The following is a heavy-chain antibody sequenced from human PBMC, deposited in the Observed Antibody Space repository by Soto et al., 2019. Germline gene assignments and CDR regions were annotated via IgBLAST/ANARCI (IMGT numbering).Heavy chain of an antibody. Sequence: SVKVSCKASGGTFSSYTISWVRQAPGQGLEWMGRIIPILGIANYAQKFQGRVTITADKSTSTAYMELSSLRSEDTAVYYCARDALYYYDSSGYYDYWGQGTLVTVSS. CDR3: ARDALYYYDSSGYYDY. CDR2: IIPILGIA. J-gene: IGHJ4*02. CDR1: GGTFSSYT. V-gene: IGHV1-69*04. D-gene: IGHD3-22*01.